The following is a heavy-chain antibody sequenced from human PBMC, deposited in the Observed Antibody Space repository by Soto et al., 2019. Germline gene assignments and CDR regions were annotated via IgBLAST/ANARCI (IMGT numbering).Heavy chain of an antibody. CDR3: ARHEMVTGYYKGNYYDMDV. J-gene: IGHJ6*03. V-gene: IGHV5-51*01. D-gene: IGHD3-9*01. CDR1: GYSFTSYW. CDR2: IYPGDSDT. Sequence: PGESLKISCKGSGYSFTSYWIGWVRQMPGKGLEWMGIIYPGDSDTRYSPSFQGQVTISADKSISTAYLQWSSLKASDTAMYYCARHEMVTGYYKGNYYDMDVWGKGTTGTCSS.